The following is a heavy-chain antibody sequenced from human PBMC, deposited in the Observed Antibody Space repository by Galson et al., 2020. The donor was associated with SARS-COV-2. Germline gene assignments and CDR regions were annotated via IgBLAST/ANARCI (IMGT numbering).Heavy chain of an antibody. D-gene: IGHD3-9*01. V-gene: IGHV4-39*01. J-gene: IGHJ4*02. CDR1: GASSSSGDYY. CDR3: ARQAWVRHFDWLFIPPFFDC. Sequence: SETLSLTCTVSGASSSSGDYYWGWLRQPPGKGLEWVGTVSHSGDTFYNPSLKSRVTISADTSKRQFSLKLTSVTAADTAVYYCARQAWVRHFDWLFIPPFFDCWGQGTLVTVSS. CDR2: VSHSGDT.